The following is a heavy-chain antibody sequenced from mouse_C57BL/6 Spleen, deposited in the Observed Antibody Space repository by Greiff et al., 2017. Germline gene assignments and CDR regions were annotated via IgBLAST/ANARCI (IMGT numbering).Heavy chain of an antibody. J-gene: IGHJ2*01. CDR3: ARDYYYSNPRDYFDY. V-gene: IGHV1-55*01. Sequence: QVQLQQPGAELVKPGASVKMSCKASGYTFTSYWITWVKQRPGQGLEWIGDIYPGSGSTNYNDKFKSKATLTVDTSSSTAYMQLSSLTSEDSAVYDCARDYYYSNPRDYFDYWGQGTTLTVSS. CDR1: GYTFTSYW. D-gene: IGHD2-5*01. CDR2: IYPGSGST.